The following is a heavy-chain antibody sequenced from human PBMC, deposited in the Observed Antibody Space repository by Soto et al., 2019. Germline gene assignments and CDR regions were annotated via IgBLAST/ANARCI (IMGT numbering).Heavy chain of an antibody. J-gene: IGHJ6*02. CDR3: AREDYYDSSGYYYYYGMDV. Sequence: QVQVGQSGAEVKKPGSSVKVSCKASGGTFSSYAISWVRQAPGQGLEWMGGIIPIFGIANYAQKFQGRVTITADESTSTAYMEQSSLRSEHTAVYYCAREDYYDSSGYYYYYGMDVWGQGTTVTVSS. CDR1: GGTFSSYA. D-gene: IGHD3-22*01. CDR2: IIPIFGIA. V-gene: IGHV1-69*01.